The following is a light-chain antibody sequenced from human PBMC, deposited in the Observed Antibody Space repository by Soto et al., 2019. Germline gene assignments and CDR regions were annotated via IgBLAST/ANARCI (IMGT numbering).Light chain of an antibody. CDR2: YDS. CDR1: NIGSKS. Sequence: SYELTQPPSVSVAPGKTARITCGGNNIGSKSVHWYQQKPGQAPVLVIYYDSDRPSGIPERFSGSNSGNTATLTISRVEAXXXXXXYCQVWDSSSDHLVVFGGGTQLTVL. V-gene: IGLV3-21*04. J-gene: IGLJ2*01. CDR3: QVWDSSSDHLVV.